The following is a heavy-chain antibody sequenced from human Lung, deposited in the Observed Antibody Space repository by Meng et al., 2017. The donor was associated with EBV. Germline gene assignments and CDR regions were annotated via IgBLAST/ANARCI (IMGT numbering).Heavy chain of an antibody. Sequence: QVQDSGAGLVKSSPRLSLTCAVSSGPISSDASSWNWIRQRPGKGLGWIGFVYRSGSTYYNPSLKSRVIISVDRSNNQFSLELNSVSAADTAVYYCAVTRYCSGGSCFDYWGQGTLVTVSS. D-gene: IGHD2-15*01. CDR1: SGPISSDASS. J-gene: IGHJ4*02. V-gene: IGHV4-30-2*01. CDR2: VYRSGST. CDR3: AVTRYCSGGSCFDY.